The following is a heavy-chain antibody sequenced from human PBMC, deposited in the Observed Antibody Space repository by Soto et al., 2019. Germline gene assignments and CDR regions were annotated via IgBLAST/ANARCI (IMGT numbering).Heavy chain of an antibody. J-gene: IGHJ5*02. CDR1: GFIFSTYS. CDR2: ISSIGSTV. CDR3: ARDLDVGSTGPFGP. D-gene: IGHD1-1*01. Sequence: VQLVESGGGLVQPGGSLRLSCAASGFIFSTYSVNWVRQAPGKGLEWVLYISSIGSTVYYADSVKGRFTISRDNAKNSLYLQMNSLRAEDTAVYHCARDLDVGSTGPFGPWGQGTLVTVSS. V-gene: IGHV3-48*01.